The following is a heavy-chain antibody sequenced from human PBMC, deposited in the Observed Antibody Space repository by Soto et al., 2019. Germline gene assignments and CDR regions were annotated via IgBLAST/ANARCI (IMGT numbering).Heavy chain of an antibody. Sequence: ASVKVSCKASGYTFTNYYIHWVRQAPGQGLEWMEIINPSGGGTSYTQKFQGRVTMTRDTSTSTVYMELSSLRSEDTAVYYCARDSTLAYWGQGTLVTVSS. CDR1: GYTFTNYY. J-gene: IGHJ4*02. V-gene: IGHV1-46*01. CDR3: ARDSTLAY. CDR2: INPSGGGT.